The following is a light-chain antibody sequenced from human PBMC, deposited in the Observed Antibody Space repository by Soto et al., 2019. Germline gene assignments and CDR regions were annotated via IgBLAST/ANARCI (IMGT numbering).Light chain of an antibody. CDR3: LQHNSYPHN. CDR1: QGISIS. V-gene: IGKV1-17*03. Sequence: DIRMTQSPSAISASLGDRVTITCRASQGISISLAWFQQQPGKVPQRLIYAASSLQSGVPSRFSGSGSGTEFTLTISSLQPEDSATYYCLQHNSYPHNFGQGTKVEIK. J-gene: IGKJ2*01. CDR2: AAS.